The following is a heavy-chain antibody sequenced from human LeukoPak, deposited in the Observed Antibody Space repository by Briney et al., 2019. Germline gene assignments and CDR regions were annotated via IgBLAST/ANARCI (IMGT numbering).Heavy chain of an antibody. CDR1: GGSISSSTYY. CDR2: IYYSGST. J-gene: IGHJ4*02. CDR3: GTVAGTAIDY. Sequence: SETLSLTCTVSGGSISSSTYYWGWIRQPPGKGLEWIGSIYYSGSTYYNPSLRSRVTISVGTSKNQFSLKLNSVSAADTAVYYCGTVAGTAIDYRGQGTLVTVSS. V-gene: IGHV4-39*01. D-gene: IGHD6-19*01.